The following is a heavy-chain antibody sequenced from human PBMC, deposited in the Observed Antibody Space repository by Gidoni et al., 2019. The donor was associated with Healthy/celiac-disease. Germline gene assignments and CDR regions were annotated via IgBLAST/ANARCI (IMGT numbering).Heavy chain of an antibody. D-gene: IGHD2-15*01. V-gene: IGHV3-7*01. CDR1: GFTFSSYC. J-gene: IGHJ4*02. CDR3: ARDSSGGSSPFDY. Sequence: EVQLVESGGGLVQPGGSLRVSCAAFGFTFSSYCLRWVRQAPGKGLEWVANIKQDGSEKYYVDSVKGRFTISRDNAKNSLYLQMNSLRAEDTAVYYCARDSSGGSSPFDYWGQGTLVTVSS. CDR2: IKQDGSEK.